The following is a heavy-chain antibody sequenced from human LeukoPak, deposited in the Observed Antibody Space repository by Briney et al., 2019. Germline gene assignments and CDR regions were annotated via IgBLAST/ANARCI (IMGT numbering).Heavy chain of an antibody. CDR1: GGSITNYY. CDR2: IHYTGLT. CDR3: ARVVPDGYSDY. J-gene: IGHJ4*02. Sequence: SETLSLTCTVSGGSITNYYWSWIRQPPGKGLNWIGYIHYTGLTNYNPSLTSRLTISVDTSKNQFSLKLSSVTAADAAVYFCARVVPDGYSDYWGQGTLVTVSS. V-gene: IGHV4-59*01. D-gene: IGHD2-2*01.